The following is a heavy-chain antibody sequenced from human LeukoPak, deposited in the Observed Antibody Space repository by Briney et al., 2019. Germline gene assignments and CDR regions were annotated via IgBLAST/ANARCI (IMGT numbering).Heavy chain of an antibody. CDR2: IYTSGST. CDR3: ARVSSSWYQDWYFDL. V-gene: IGHV4-4*07. J-gene: IGHJ2*01. CDR1: GGSISSYY. D-gene: IGHD6-13*01. Sequence: SQTLSLTCTVSGGSISSYYWSWIRQPAGKGLEWIGRIYTSGSTNYNPSLKSRVTMSVDTSKNQFSLKLSSVTAADTAVYYCARVSSSWYQDWYFDLWGRGTLVTVSS.